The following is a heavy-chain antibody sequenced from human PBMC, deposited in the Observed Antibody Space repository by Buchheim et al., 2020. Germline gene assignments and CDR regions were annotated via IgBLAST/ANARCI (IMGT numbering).Heavy chain of an antibody. J-gene: IGHJ4*02. Sequence: QVQLVESGGGVVQPGNSLRLSCTASGFTFSTYGMHWVRQAPGKGPEWVALISYDGSNKYYAASVKGRFTISRDNARNTVYLEMNSLRPEDTAVYYCARDNSGSYSHFDYWGQGTL. V-gene: IGHV3-30*03. CDR1: GFTFSTYG. D-gene: IGHD1-26*01. CDR3: ARDNSGSYSHFDY. CDR2: ISYDGSNK.